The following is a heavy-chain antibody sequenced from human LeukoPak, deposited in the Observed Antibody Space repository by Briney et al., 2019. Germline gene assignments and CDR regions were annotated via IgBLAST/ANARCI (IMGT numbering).Heavy chain of an antibody. D-gene: IGHD6-19*01. J-gene: IGHJ4*02. V-gene: IGHV4-39*01. Sequence: PSETLSLTCSVSGGFITTSIHYWAWIRQPPGKGLEWVASIHYNGITYYNASLESRVTMSVDTSRNQFSLSLRSVSAADTSVYYCARQPTVKRGAVASSFDYWGQGTLVTVSS. CDR1: GGFITTSIHY. CDR3: ARQPTVKRGAVASSFDY. CDR2: IHYNGIT.